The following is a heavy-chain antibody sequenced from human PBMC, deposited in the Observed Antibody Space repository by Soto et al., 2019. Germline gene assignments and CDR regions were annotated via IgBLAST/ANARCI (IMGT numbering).Heavy chain of an antibody. D-gene: IGHD4-17*01. V-gene: IGHV4-39*01. Sequence: QLQLQESGPGLVKPSETLSLTCTVSGGSISSSSYYWGWIRQPPGKGLEWIGGIYYSGSTYYNPSLKSRVTISVDTSKNQFSLRLSSVTAADPAVYYCARQADRAPTVVRFWGQGPLVTVSS. CDR1: GGSISSSSYY. CDR2: IYYSGST. CDR3: ARQADRAPTVVRF. J-gene: IGHJ4*02.